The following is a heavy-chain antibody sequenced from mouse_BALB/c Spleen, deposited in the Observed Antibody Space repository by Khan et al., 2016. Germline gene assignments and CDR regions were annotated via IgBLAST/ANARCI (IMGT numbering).Heavy chain of an antibody. V-gene: IGHV1-69*01. CDR1: GYTFTDYW. Sequence: QVQLQQPGAEAVMPGASVKMSCKASGYTFTDYWIHWVKQRPGQGPEWIGAIDTSDRHTNYNQKFKGKATLTVDESSRTAYMELTSLTSEDSAIFYGARSRNWYFDYWGQGSTLTVSS. CDR2: IDTSDRHT. D-gene: IGHD4-1*01. CDR3: ARSRNWYFDY. J-gene: IGHJ2*01.